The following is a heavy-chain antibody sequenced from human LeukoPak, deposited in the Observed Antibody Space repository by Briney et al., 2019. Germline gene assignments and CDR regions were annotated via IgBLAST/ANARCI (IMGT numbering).Heavy chain of an antibody. Sequence: ASVTVSFKASGYTFTSYYMHWVRQAPGQGLEWMGTINPSGGSTSYAQKFQGRVTMTRDTSTSTVYVELSSLRSEDTAVYYCAKDLARRGLYSSSSDYYYMDVWGKGTTVTVSS. J-gene: IGHJ6*03. V-gene: IGHV1-46*01. CDR1: GYTFTSYY. CDR3: AKDLARRGLYSSSSDYYYMDV. CDR2: INPSGGST. D-gene: IGHD6-6*01.